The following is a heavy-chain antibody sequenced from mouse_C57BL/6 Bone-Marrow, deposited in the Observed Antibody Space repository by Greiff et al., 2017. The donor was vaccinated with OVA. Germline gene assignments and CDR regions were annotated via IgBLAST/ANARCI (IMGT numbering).Heavy chain of an antibody. J-gene: IGHJ2*01. Sequence: DVMLVESGGDLVKPGGSLKLSCAASGFTFSSYGMSWVRQTPDKRLEWVATISSGGSYTYYPDSVKGRFTISRDNAKNTLYLQMSSLKSEDTAMYYCARRDGYYDFDYWGQGTTLTVSS. CDR2: ISSGGSYT. D-gene: IGHD2-3*01. CDR1: GFTFSSYG. CDR3: ARRDGYYDFDY. V-gene: IGHV5-6*02.